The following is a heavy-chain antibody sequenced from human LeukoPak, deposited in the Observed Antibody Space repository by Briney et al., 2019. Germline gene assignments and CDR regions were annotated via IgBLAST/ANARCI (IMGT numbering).Heavy chain of an antibody. CDR2: ISSSSTI. V-gene: IGHV3-48*04. CDR3: ARQRTYVFYYYMDV. CDR1: GFTFSSYS. Sequence: GGSLRLSCAASGFTFSSYSMNWVRQAPGKGLEWVSYISSSSTIYYADSVKGRFTISRDDAKNSLYLQMNSLRAEDTAVYYCARQRTYVFYYYMDVWGKGTTVTVSS. D-gene: IGHD3-16*01. J-gene: IGHJ6*03.